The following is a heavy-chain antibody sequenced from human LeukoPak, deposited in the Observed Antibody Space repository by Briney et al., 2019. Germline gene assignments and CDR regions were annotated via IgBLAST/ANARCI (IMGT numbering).Heavy chain of an antibody. J-gene: IGHJ4*02. Sequence: GGSLRLFCAVSGFTFSGHWMFWVRHVPGKGLEWVSSTNSDGSVTGYTDSVKGRFTVSRDNAKNTLYLQMNSLRAEDTAVYYCARARWYSCDYWGQGTLVIVSS. D-gene: IGHD5-24*01. V-gene: IGHV3-74*01. CDR3: ARARWYSCDY. CDR1: GFTFSGHW. CDR2: TNSDGSVT.